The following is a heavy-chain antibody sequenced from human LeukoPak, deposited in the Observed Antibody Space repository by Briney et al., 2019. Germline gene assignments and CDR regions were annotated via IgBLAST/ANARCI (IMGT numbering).Heavy chain of an antibody. CDR2: INSDGSFT. D-gene: IGHD5-24*01. Sequence: GGSLTLSCAASGFNLRNYWMHWVRQAPGKGLVWVSRINSDGSFTNYADSVKGQFTISRDDTKNTLYLQMNSLRGEDTGVYYCVRRDGYKPWDYNGMDVWGQGTTVTV. CDR3: VRRDGYKPWDYNGMDV. CDR1: GFNLRNYW. V-gene: IGHV3-74*01. J-gene: IGHJ6*02.